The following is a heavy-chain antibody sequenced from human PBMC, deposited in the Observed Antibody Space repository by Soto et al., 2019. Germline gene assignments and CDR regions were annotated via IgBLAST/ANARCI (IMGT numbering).Heavy chain of an antibody. D-gene: IGHD3-10*01. CDR2: ISWNSGHT. V-gene: IGHV3-23*01. CDR3: GKGPGGADNYQYMDV. J-gene: IGHJ6*03. Sequence: HPGGSLRLSCAASGFTFSSYAMSWVRQAPGKGLEWVSGISWNSGHTGYADSVKGRFTISRDNAKNSLYLQMNSLRAEDTALYYCGKGPGGADNYQYMDVWGKGTTVTVSS. CDR1: GFTFSSYA.